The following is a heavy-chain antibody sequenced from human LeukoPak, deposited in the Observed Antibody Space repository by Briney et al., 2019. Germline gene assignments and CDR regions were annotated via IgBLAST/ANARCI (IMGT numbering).Heavy chain of an antibody. V-gene: IGHV3-48*03. CDR2: ISGSGSTI. CDR3: ARGNLRWFDP. Sequence: GGSLRLSCAASGFTFSSYEMTWVRQAPGKGLEWVSYISGSGSTIYYADSVKGRFTVSRDNAKNSLYLQMNSLRAEDMAVYYCARGNLRWFDPWGQGTLVTVSS. CDR1: GFTFSSYE. J-gene: IGHJ5*02. D-gene: IGHD1-14*01.